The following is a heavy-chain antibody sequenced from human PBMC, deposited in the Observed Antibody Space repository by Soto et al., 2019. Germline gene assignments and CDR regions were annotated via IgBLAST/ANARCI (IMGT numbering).Heavy chain of an antibody. CDR2: IYYSGST. J-gene: IGHJ6*03. D-gene: IGHD1-26*01. V-gene: IGHV4-59*08. CDR3: ARQNGDRLQWRGSYSSPYSYYYMDV. Sequence: SETLSLTCTVPGGSISSYYWSWIRQPPGKGLEWIGYIYYSGSTNYNPSLKSRVTISVDTSKNQFSLKLSSVTAADTAVYYCARQNGDRLQWRGSYSSPYSYYYMDVWGKGTTVTVSS. CDR1: GGSISSYY.